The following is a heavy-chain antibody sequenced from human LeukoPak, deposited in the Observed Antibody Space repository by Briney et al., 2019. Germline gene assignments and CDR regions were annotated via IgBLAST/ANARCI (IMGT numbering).Heavy chain of an antibody. D-gene: IGHD3-22*01. CDR3: ASEKRTYYDSSGYYRDPFDP. V-gene: IGHV1-46*01. Sequence: LRASVKVSCKASGYTFTSYYMHWVRQAPGRGLEWMGIINPSGGSTSYAQKFQGRVTMTRDTSTSTVYMELSSLRSEDTAVYYCASEKRTYYDSSGYYRDPFDPWGQGTLVTVSS. J-gene: IGHJ5*02. CDR2: INPSGGST. CDR1: GYTFTSYY.